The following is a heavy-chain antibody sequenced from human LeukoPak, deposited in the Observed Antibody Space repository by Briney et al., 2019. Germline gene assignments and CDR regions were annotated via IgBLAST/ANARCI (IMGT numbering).Heavy chain of an antibody. Sequence: GASVKVSCTASGYTFTSYGISWVRQAPGQGLEWMGWISAYNGNTNYAQKLRGRVTMTTDTSTSTAYMELRSLRSDDTAVYYCARDRRGAILDYWGQGTLVTVSS. V-gene: IGHV1-18*04. CDR1: GYTFTSYG. J-gene: IGHJ4*02. D-gene: IGHD3-16*02. CDR3: ARDRRGAILDY. CDR2: ISAYNGNT.